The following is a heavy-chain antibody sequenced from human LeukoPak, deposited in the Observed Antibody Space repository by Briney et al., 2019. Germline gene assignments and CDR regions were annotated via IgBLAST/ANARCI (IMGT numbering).Heavy chain of an antibody. CDR3: AKARGYSGYDVGRYYYYYYGMDV. V-gene: IGHV3-30*18. Sequence: PGGSLRLSCAASGFTFSSYGMHWVRKAPGKGLERVAVISYDGSNKYYADSVKGRFTISRDNSKNTLYLQMNSLRAEDTAVYYCAKARGYSGYDVGRYYYYYYGMDVWGKGTTVTVSS. J-gene: IGHJ6*04. D-gene: IGHD5-12*01. CDR1: GFTFSSYG. CDR2: ISYDGSNK.